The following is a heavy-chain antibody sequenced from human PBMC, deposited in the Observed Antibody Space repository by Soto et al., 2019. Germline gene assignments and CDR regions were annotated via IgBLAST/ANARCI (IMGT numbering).Heavy chain of an antibody. V-gene: IGHV4-59*01. D-gene: IGHD1-1*01. CDR1: RGSIRSYY. Sequence: QVQLQESGPGLVKPSEILSLTCSVSRGSIRSYYWSWIRQPPGKGLEWIGYSYYTGTTKYNPSLKGRATLSIDMSKSQFSLKLSSVTAADTAVYYCAGELDYQGLFDYWGRGTLVTVSS. CDR2: SYYTGTT. CDR3: AGELDYQGLFDY. J-gene: IGHJ4*02.